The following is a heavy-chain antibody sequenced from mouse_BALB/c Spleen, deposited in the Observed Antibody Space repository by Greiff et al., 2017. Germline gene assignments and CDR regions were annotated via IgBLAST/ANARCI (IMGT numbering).Heavy chain of an antibody. CDR3: ARLEVGDAMDY. CDR1: GFTFSSFG. D-gene: IGHD1-1*02. Sequence: EVKLMESGGGLVQPGGSRKLSCAASGFTFSSFGMHWVRQAPEKGLEWVAYISSGSSTIYYADTVKGRFTISRDNPKNTLFLQMTSLRSEDTAMYYCARLEVGDAMDYWGQGTSVTVSS. J-gene: IGHJ4*01. V-gene: IGHV5-17*02. CDR2: ISSGSSTI.